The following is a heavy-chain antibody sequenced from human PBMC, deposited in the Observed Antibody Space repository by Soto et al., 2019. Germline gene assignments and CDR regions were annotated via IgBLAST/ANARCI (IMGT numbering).Heavy chain of an antibody. CDR1: GFTFSYYS. D-gene: IGHD2-15*01. Sequence: EVQLVVSGGGLVKPGGSLRLSCAASGFTFSYYSMSWVRQASGRGLEWVSSISSSTTYISYADSVRGRFTISRDNAKNSLDLQMNRLRAEDTAVYYCVRDPVGVDSTFYFDSWGQGTLVTVTS. V-gene: IGHV3-21*02. CDR2: ISSSTTYI. J-gene: IGHJ4*02. CDR3: VRDPVGVDSTFYFDS.